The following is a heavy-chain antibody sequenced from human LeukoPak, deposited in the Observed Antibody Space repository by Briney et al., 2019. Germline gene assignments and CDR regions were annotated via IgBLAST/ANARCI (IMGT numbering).Heavy chain of an antibody. D-gene: IGHD3-9*01. Sequence: GGSLRLSCAASGFTFSDYGMSWVRQSPGKGLEWVSTICGRGGSTYYADSVKGRFTISRDNSKNTLYLQMNSLRAEDTAVYYCAKQGRDWLRDYYYYMDVWGKGTTVT. CDR3: AKQGRDWLRDYYYYMDV. V-gene: IGHV3-23*01. CDR1: GFTFSDYG. CDR2: ICGRGGST. J-gene: IGHJ6*03.